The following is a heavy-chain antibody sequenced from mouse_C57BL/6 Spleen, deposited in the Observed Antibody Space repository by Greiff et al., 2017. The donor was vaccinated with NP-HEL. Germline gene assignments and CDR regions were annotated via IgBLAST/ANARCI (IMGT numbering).Heavy chain of an antibody. J-gene: IGHJ4*01. D-gene: IGHD2-3*01. V-gene: IGHV5-6*01. CDR3: ARHPLMVTYAMDY. CDR2: ISSGGSYT. CDR1: GFTFSSYG. Sequence: EVKLMESGGDLVKPGGSLKLSCAASGFTFSSYGMSWVRQTPDKRLEWVATISSGGSYTYYPDSVKGRFTISRDNAKNTLYLQMSSLKSEDTAMYYCARHPLMVTYAMDYWGQGTSVTVSS.